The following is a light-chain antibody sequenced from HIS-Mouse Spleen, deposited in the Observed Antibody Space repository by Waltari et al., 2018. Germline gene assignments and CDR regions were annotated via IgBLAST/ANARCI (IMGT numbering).Light chain of an antibody. J-gene: IGKJ4*01. CDR3: QQYNSYSLT. CDR1: QSISSW. Sequence: DIQMTQSPSTLSASVGDRVTITCRASQSISSWLAWYQQKPGKAPKLLIYKASSLEIGVPSRFIGSRSGTEFTLTISSLQPDDFATYYCQQYNSYSLTFGGGTKVEIK. CDR2: KAS. V-gene: IGKV1-5*03.